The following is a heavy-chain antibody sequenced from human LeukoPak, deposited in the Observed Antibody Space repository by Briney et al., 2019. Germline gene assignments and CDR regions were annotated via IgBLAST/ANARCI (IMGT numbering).Heavy chain of an antibody. D-gene: IGHD3-10*01. Sequence: GGSLRLSCAASGFTFSSYGMHWVRQAPGKGLEWVAFIRYDGSNKYYADSVKGRFTISRDNSKNTLYLQMNSLRAEDTAVYYCAKDDNYYGSGSYSYDYWGQGTLVTVSS. CDR3: AKDDNYYGSGSYSYDY. CDR1: GFTFSSYG. J-gene: IGHJ4*02. CDR2: IRYDGSNK. V-gene: IGHV3-30*02.